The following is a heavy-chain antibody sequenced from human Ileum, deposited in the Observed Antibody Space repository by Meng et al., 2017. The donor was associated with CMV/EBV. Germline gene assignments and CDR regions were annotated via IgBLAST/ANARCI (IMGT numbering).Heavy chain of an antibody. Sequence: GESLKISCAASGFTVSRYAMSWVRQAPGKGLEWISTVQGTNRDTFYADSVKGRFTISRDNSKNTLYLQMNSLRADDTALYYCARDLFEGPLLSRYSNVPGHYTNYPMDVWGQGTTVTVSS. CDR2: VQGTNRDT. D-gene: IGHD4-11*01. CDR1: GFTVSRYA. V-gene: IGHV3-23*01. J-gene: IGHJ6*02. CDR3: ARDLFEGPLLSRYSNVPGHYTNYPMDV.